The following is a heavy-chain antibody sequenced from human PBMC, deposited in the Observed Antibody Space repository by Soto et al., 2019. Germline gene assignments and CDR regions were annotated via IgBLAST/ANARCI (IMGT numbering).Heavy chain of an antibody. J-gene: IGHJ4*02. CDR2: IIPIFGTA. CDR1: GGTFSIYA. V-gene: IGHV1-69*13. CDR3: ARGYYDSSGYPL. Sequence: SVKVSCKASGGTFSIYAISCVLQAPGQGLEWMGGIIPIFGTANYAQKFQGRVTITADESTSTAYMELSSLRSEDTAVYYCARGYYDSSGYPLWGQGTLVTVSS. D-gene: IGHD3-22*01.